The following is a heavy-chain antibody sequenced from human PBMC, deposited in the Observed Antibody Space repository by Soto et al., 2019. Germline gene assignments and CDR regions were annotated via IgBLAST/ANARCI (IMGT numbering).Heavy chain of an antibody. J-gene: IGHJ6*03. V-gene: IGHV4-39*01. CDR3: ARTIITIFGVVTPPYYYMDV. Sequence: SETLSLTCTVSGGSISSSSYYWGWIRQPPGKGLEWIGSIYYSGSTYYNPSLKSRVTISVDTSKNQFSLKLSSVTAADTAVYYCARTIITIFGVVTPPYYYMDVWGKGTTVTVSS. CDR1: GGSISSSSYY. CDR2: IYYSGST. D-gene: IGHD3-3*01.